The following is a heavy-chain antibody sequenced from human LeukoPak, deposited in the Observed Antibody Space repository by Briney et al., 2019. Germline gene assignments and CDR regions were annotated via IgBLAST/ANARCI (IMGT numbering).Heavy chain of an antibody. CDR1: RFTFSNYG. V-gene: IGHV3-30*18. J-gene: IGHJ5*02. CDR3: AKAGGPPSKFRITAAGTFDP. CDR2: ISHDGSNK. Sequence: GGSLRLSCAASRFTFSNYGMHWVRQAPGKGLEWVAVISHDGSNKYYADSVKGRFTISRDNSKNTVYLQMNSLRAEDTAVYYCAKAGGPPSKFRITAAGTFDPWGQGTQVTVSS. D-gene: IGHD6-13*01.